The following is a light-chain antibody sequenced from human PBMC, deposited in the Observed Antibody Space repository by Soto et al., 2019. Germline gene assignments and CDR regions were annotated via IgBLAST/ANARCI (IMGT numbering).Light chain of an antibody. CDR2: DAS. J-gene: IGLJ1*01. CDR1: SSDVGDYNY. V-gene: IGLV2-14*01. Sequence: QSALTQPASVSGSPGQSITISCTGTSSDVGDYNYVSWYQQHPGKAPKLVIFDASDRPSGVSNRFSGSKSGNTASLTISGLQAEDEADYYCSSYTSSSTRVFGTGTKLTVL. CDR3: SSYTSSSTRV.